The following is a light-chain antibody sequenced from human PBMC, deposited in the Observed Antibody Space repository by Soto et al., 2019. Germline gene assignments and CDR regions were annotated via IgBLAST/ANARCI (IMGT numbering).Light chain of an antibody. V-gene: IGKV1-5*01. CDR1: QNINSW. CDR3: QQYNNWPQT. CDR2: DAS. J-gene: IGKJ1*01. Sequence: DIQMSQSPSTVSAHVGERVTITCRASQNINSWLAWYQQKPGSAPKVLIYDASSLESGVPSRFSGSRSGTDFTLTISSLQSEDFAEYHCQQYNNWPQTFGQGTKVDIK.